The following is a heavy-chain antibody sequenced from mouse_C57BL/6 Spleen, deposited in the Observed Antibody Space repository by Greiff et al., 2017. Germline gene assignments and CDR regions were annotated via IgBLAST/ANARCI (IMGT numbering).Heavy chain of an antibody. CDR2: IHPSDSDT. V-gene: IGHV1-74*01. J-gene: IGHJ4*01. CDR3: ASTAQATSDYAMDY. Sequence: VQLQQPGAELVKPGASVKVSCKASGYTFTRYWMHWVKQRPGQGLEWIGRIHPSDSDTNYNQKFKGKATLTVDKSSSTAYMQLSSLTSEDSAVYYCASTAQATSDYAMDYWGQGTSVTVSS. CDR1: GYTFTRYW. D-gene: IGHD3-2*02.